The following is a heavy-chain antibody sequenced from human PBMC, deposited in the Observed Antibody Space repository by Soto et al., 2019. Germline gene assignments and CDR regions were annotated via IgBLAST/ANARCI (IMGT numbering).Heavy chain of an antibody. CDR1: GYTFNNYG. CDR3: ARVGGYCSASSCHFHYYYGLDV. CDR2: ISAKNGNT. D-gene: IGHD2-15*01. V-gene: IGHV1-18*01. Sequence: AXSVKVSCKASGYTFNNYGISWVRQAPGQGLEWLGWISAKNGNTKNAQKVQGRVTMTTDTSTSTAYMELRSLRSDDTAVYYCARVGGYCSASSCHFHYYYGLDVWGQGTTVTVSS. J-gene: IGHJ6*02.